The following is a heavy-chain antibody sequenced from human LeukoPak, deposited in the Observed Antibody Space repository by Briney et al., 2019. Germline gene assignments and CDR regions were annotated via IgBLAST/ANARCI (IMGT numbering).Heavy chain of an antibody. V-gene: IGHV3-23*01. CDR1: GFTFSSYA. Sequence: GGSLRLSCAASGFTFSSYAMSWVRHAPGKGLEWFSAISGSGGSTYYADSVKGRFTISRDNSKNTLHLQMNSLRAEDTAVYYCAKEGGPLWFGESYFDYWGQGTLVTVSS. CDR2: ISGSGGST. CDR3: AKEGGPLWFGESYFDY. J-gene: IGHJ4*02. D-gene: IGHD3-10*01.